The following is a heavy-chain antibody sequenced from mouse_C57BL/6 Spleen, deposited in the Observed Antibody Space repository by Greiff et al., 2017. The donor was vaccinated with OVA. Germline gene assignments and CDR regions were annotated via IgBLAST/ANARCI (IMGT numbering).Heavy chain of an antibody. Sequence: EVQVVESGGGLVKPGGSLKLSCAASGFTFSDYGMHWVRQAPEKGLEWVAYISSGSSTIYYADTVKGRFTISRDNAKNTLFLQMTSLRSEDTAMYYCARGTTVEAPYYFDYWGQGTTLTVSS. D-gene: IGHD1-1*01. CDR2: ISSGSSTI. CDR1: GFTFSDYG. CDR3: ARGTTVEAPYYFDY. J-gene: IGHJ2*01. V-gene: IGHV5-17*01.